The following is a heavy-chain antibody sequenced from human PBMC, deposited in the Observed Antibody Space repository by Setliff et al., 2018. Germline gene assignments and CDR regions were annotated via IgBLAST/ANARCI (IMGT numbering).Heavy chain of an antibody. J-gene: IGHJ4*02. Sequence: ASVKVSCKATGYTLSRHYMHWARQAPGQGLEWVGIISPGGGSASIVQKFQGRVTMTSDTATSTVYMEFTGLTSEDTAVYYCARAGEAAAERKGLLEFWGQGTLVTVSS. CDR1: GYTLSRHY. CDR2: ISPGGGSA. CDR3: ARAGEAAAERKGLLEF. V-gene: IGHV1-46*01. D-gene: IGHD6-13*01.